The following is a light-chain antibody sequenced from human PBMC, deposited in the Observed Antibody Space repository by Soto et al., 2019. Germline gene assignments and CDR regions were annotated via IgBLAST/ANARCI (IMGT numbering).Light chain of an antibody. Sequence: EIVLTQSPGTLSLSPGERATLSCRASHTISSSYLAWYQQKPGQAPRLLIYDASNRAAGIPARFSGSGSGTGFTLTISSLEPEDFAVYYCQQYGSLVTFGQGTKVDIK. J-gene: IGKJ1*01. V-gene: IGKV3-20*01. CDR3: QQYGSLVT. CDR1: HTISSSY. CDR2: DAS.